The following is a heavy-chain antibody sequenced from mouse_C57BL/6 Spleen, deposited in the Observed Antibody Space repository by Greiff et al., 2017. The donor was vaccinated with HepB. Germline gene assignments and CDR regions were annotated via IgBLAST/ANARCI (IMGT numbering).Heavy chain of an antibody. Sequence: VQLQQSGAELVMPGASVKLSCKASGYTFTSYWMHWVKQRPGQGLEWIGEIDPSDSYTNYNQKFKGKSTLTVDKSSSTAYMQLSSLTSEDSAVYYCARQDYGSSRDDAMDYRGQGTSVTVSS. D-gene: IGHD1-1*01. CDR1: GYTFTSYW. CDR2: IDPSDSYT. J-gene: IGHJ4*01. CDR3: ARQDYGSSRDDAMDY. V-gene: IGHV1-69*01.